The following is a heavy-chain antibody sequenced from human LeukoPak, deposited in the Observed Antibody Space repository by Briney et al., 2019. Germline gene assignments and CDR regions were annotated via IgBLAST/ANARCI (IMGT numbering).Heavy chain of an antibody. CDR2: IKLDGSEK. CDR3: ARAAYSDPYYFDS. Sequence: GGSLRLSCAASGFTFSGHWMTWVRQSPGKGLEWVANIKLDGSEKYYPDSVKGRFTISRDNAKSSLSLQMSSLRADDTAVYYCARAAYSDPYYFDSWGPGTLVTVSS. D-gene: IGHD4-17*01. CDR1: GFTFSGHW. V-gene: IGHV3-7*05. J-gene: IGHJ4*02.